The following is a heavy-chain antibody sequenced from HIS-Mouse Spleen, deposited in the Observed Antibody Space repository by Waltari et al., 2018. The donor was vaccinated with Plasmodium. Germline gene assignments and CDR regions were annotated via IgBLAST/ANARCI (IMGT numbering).Heavy chain of an antibody. Sequence: QVQLVESGGGVVQPGRSLRLSCAASGFTFNSYAMHWVRQAPGKGLGGVAVISNDGSNKYYADSVKGRFTISRDNSKNTLYLQMNSLRAEDTAVYYCARDRRLAFDYWGQGTLVTVSS. CDR1: GFTFNSYA. D-gene: IGHD2-15*01. CDR3: ARDRRLAFDY. V-gene: IGHV3-30-3*01. J-gene: IGHJ4*02. CDR2: ISNDGSNK.